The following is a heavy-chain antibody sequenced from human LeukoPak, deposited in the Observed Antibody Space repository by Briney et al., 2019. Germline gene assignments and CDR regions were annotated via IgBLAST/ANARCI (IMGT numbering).Heavy chain of an antibody. CDR2: IYYSGST. CDR1: GGSISSSSYY. D-gene: IGHD6-13*01. J-gene: IGHJ4*02. CDR3: ARWYSSSWYGYFDY. Sequence: SETLSLTCTVSGGSISSSSYYWGWIRQPPGKGLEWIGNIYYSGSTYYNPSLNSRVTISVDTSKNQFSLKLSSVTAADTAVYYCARWYSSSWYGYFDYWGQGTLVTVSS. V-gene: IGHV4-39*07.